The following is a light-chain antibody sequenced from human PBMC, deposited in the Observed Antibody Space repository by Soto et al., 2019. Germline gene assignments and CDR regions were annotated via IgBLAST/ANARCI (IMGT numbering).Light chain of an antibody. J-gene: IGLJ3*02. V-gene: IGLV2-14*01. CDR2: EVS. CDR3: TSYTTTTTWV. CDR1: SGDIGASNY. Sequence: QSVLTQPASVSGSPGQSITISCSGTSGDIGASNYVSWYQQFPGKAPKLVISEVSNRPSGVSSRFSGSKSGNTASLTISGLQAEDEADYYCTSYTTTTTWVFGGGTKLTVL.